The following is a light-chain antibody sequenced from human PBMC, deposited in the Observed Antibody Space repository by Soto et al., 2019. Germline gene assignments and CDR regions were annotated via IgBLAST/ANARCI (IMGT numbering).Light chain of an antibody. CDR1: QNINTW. CDR2: KAS. CDR3: QQYDSYPLT. V-gene: IGKV1-5*03. Sequence: SQMTQSPSTLSASVGDRVTITCRASQNINTWLAWYQHKPGKAPKVLIHKASSLQSGVPSRLSGTGSGTEFTLIINSLQPDDFATYYCQQYDSYPLTFGGGTKVDIK. J-gene: IGKJ4*01.